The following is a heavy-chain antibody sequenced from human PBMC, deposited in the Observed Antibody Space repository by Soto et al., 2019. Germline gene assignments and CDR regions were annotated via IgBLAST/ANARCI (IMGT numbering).Heavy chain of an antibody. CDR3: STRAYDTNGYYRFDP. CDR1: GGSFSGHS. J-gene: IGHJ5*01. CDR2: INHSGRV. D-gene: IGHD3-22*01. V-gene: IGHV4-34*01. Sequence: PETLSLTCAVYGGSFSGHSWTWIRQSPGKGLEWIGDINHSGRVNYSPSLKSRVTISLDTSKTQFSLTLSAVTAADTAMYYCSTRAYDTNGYYRFDPWGQGTLVTVS.